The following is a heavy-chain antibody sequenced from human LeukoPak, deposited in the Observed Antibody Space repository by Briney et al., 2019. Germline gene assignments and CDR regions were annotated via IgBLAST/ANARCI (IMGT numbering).Heavy chain of an antibody. J-gene: IGHJ4*02. Sequence: ASVKVSCKASGYTFTSYAMNWVRQAPGQGLEWMGWINTNTGNPTYAQGFTGRFVFSLDTSVSTAYLQVSSLKAEDTAVYYCARVVGCGGDCYSGISDYWGQGTLVTVSS. CDR1: GYTFTSYA. V-gene: IGHV7-4-1*02. CDR2: INTNTGNP. CDR3: ARVVGCGGDCYSGISDY. D-gene: IGHD2-21*02.